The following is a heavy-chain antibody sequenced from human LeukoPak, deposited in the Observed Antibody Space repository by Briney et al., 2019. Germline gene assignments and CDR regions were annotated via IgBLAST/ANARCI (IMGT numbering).Heavy chain of an antibody. CDR2: ISGSGGST. CDR3: AGRGYYGSGSYGFDY. CDR1: GFTFSSYA. V-gene: IGHV3-23*01. D-gene: IGHD3-10*01. Sequence: PGGSLRLSCAASGFTFSSYAMGWVRQAPGKGLEWVSAISGSGGSTYYADSVKGRFTISRDNSKNTVYLQMNSLRAEDTAVYYCAGRGYYGSGSYGFDYWGQGTLVTVSS. J-gene: IGHJ4*02.